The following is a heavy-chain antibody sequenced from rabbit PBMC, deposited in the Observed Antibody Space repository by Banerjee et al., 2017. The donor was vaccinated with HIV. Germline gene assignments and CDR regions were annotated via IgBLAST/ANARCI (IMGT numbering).Heavy chain of an antibody. D-gene: IGHD6-1*01. J-gene: IGHJ4*01. Sequence: QEQLVESGGGLVQPGGSLKLSCKASGFDFSSYGVSWVRQAPGKGLEWIGYIDPVFGSTYYASWVNGRFTISKTSSTTVTLQMTSLTAADTATYFCARDPAGDGYARFNLWGQGTLVTVS. V-gene: IGHV1S39*01. CDR1: GFDFSSYG. CDR2: IDPVFGST. CDR3: ARDPAGDGYARFNL.